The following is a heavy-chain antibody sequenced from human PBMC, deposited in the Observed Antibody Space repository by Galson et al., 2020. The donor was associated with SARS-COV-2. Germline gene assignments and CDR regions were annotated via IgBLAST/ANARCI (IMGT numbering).Heavy chain of an antibody. V-gene: IGHV5-51*01. CDR2: NYPGDSDT. CDR3: ARQGYYDSSGYYVNDAVDI. CDR1: GYSLTNYW. Sequence: GESLKPPCKGPGYSLTNYWLFWVRQIPGKGLEWMGHNYPGDSDTTYSPSFQGPVTLPADKSISTAYLQWSRLKAPDTAMYYCARQGYYDSSGYYVNDAVDIWGQGSMVAVSS. D-gene: IGHD3-22*01. J-gene: IGHJ3*02.